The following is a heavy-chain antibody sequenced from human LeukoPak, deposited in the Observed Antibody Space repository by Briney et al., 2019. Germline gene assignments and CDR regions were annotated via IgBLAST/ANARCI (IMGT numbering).Heavy chain of an antibody. Sequence: PGGSLRLSCAASGFTFSSYAMSWVRQAPGKGLEWVSAISGSGGSTYYADSVKGRFTISRDNSKNTLYLQMNRLRAEDTAVYYCAKILRELPTEFDYWGQGTLVTVSS. J-gene: IGHJ4*02. D-gene: IGHD1-26*01. CDR3: AKILRELPTEFDY. CDR2: ISGSGGST. CDR1: GFTFSSYA. V-gene: IGHV3-23*01.